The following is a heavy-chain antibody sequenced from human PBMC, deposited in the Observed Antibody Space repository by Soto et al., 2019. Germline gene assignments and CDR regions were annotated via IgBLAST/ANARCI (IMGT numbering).Heavy chain of an antibody. CDR1: GGSISSSSYY. D-gene: IGHD2-15*01. V-gene: IGHV4-39*01. Sequence: QLQLQESGPGLVKPSETLSLTCTVSGGSISSSSYYWGWIRQPPGKGLEWIGSIYYSGSTYYNPSLKSRVTISVDTSKNQFSLKLSSVTAADTAVYYCARLVHRYCSGGSCYYHYYYYYMDVWGKGTTVTVSS. J-gene: IGHJ6*03. CDR3: ARLVHRYCSGGSCYYHYYYYYMDV. CDR2: IYYSGST.